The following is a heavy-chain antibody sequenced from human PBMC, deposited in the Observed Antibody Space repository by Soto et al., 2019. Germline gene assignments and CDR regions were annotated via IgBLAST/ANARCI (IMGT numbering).Heavy chain of an antibody. CDR2: ISGGGST. V-gene: IGHV3-23*01. CDR1: GFTFSSYA. Sequence: EVQLLESGGGLVQPGGSLRLSCAASGFTFSSYAMSWVRQAPGKGLEWVSAISGGGSTYFADSVKGRFTISRDNSKNTLYLQMNRLRAEDTAVYYCAKGGGISSDYYYNYFDYWGQGTLVTVSS. D-gene: IGHD3-22*01. CDR3: AKGGGISSDYYYNYFDY. J-gene: IGHJ4*02.